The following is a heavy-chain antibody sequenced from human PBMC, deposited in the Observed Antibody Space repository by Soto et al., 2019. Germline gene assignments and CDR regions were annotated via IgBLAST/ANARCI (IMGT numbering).Heavy chain of an antibody. CDR2: IIPIFGTA. V-gene: IGHV1-69*13. Sequence: SVKVSCKASGGTFSSYAISWVRQAPGQGLEWMGGIIPIFGTANYAQKFQGRVTITADESTSTAYMELSSLRSEDTAVYYCASFGSGSYFFDYWGKGTLVTVSS. CDR3: ASFGSGSYFFDY. D-gene: IGHD3-10*01. CDR1: GGTFSSYA. J-gene: IGHJ4*02.